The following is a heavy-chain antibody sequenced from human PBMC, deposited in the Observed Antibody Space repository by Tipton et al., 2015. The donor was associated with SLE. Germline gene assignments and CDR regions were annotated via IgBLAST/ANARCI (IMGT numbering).Heavy chain of an antibody. Sequence: GLVKPSETLSLVCVVNRGSLTGYSWNWIRQFPGKEPEWIGSIYYSGSTYYTPSLKSRVTTSVDTSKNQFSLSLYSVAVEDTAVYYCARQGTGFGSGRDDYWGQGILVTVSS. V-gene: IGHV4-39*01. J-gene: IGHJ4*02. D-gene: IGHD1-14*01. CDR1: RGSLTGYS. CDR2: IYYSGST. CDR3: ARQGTGFGSGRDDY.